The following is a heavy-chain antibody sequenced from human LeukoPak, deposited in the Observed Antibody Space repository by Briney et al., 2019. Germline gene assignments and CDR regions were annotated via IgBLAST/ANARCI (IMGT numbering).Heavy chain of an antibody. J-gene: IGHJ4*02. CDR3: AKPYYYDSSGYPFDY. Sequence: PGGSLRLSCAASGFTFSSYGMSWVRQAPGKGLEWVSAISGSGGSTYYADSVKGRFTISRDNSKNTLYLQMNSLRAEDTAVYYCAKPYYYDSSGYPFDYWGQGTLVTVSS. V-gene: IGHV3-23*01. D-gene: IGHD3-22*01. CDR1: GFTFSSYG. CDR2: ISGSGGST.